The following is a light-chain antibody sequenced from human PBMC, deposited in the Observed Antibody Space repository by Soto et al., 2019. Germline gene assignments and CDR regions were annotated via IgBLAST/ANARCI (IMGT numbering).Light chain of an antibody. V-gene: IGLV6-57*04. J-gene: IGLJ2*01. CDR1: SGSIASNY. CDR3: HFKDSTIVV. Sequence: NFMLTQPHSVSESPGKTVTISCTRSSGSIASNYVQWYQQRPGSAPTTVIYEDNQRPSGVPDRFSGSIDSSSNSASLTISGRRSGEGADYFCHFKDSTIVVFGGGPSLPVL. CDR2: EDN.